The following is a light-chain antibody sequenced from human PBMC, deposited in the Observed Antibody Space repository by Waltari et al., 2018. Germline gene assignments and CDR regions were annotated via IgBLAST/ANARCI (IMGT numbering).Light chain of an antibody. V-gene: IGLV5-39*01. J-gene: IGLJ2*01. Sequence: PVLPQQTSLSASPGASARLSCTLSSDINLCSYTIIWYQQKPGSPPRFLLYFYSDSSNLRASGVPSRFSGSKDTSANAGLLLISGLQSEDEADYYCSMWHTSTCVFGGGTRLTVL. CDR2: FYSDSSN. CDR1: SDINLCSYT. CDR3: SMWHTSTCV.